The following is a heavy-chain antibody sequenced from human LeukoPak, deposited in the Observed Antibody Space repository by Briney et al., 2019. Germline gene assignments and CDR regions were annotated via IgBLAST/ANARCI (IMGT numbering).Heavy chain of an antibody. CDR3: ARDSSAAGRYFQH. Sequence: SETLSLTCTVSGGSMSGYYWSWIRQPPGKGLEWIGFIYTFGSTKYNPSLKSRVTISGDMSRRQFSLKLTSVTAADTAVYYCARDSSAAGRYFQHWGQGTLVTVSS. J-gene: IGHJ1*01. CDR1: GGSMSGYY. CDR2: IYTFGST. V-gene: IGHV4-4*09. D-gene: IGHD6-13*01.